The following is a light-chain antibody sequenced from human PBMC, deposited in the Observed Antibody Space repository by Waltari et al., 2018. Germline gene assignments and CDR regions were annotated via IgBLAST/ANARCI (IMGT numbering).Light chain of an antibody. CDR2: EVS. Sequence: QSALTQPPSASGSPGQSVTISCTGTSSDVGGYNYVSWYQQHPGKAPKLMIYEVSERPSGVPDRFSVSKSGNTASLTVSGLQAEDEAAYYCTSHAGSNNHVIFGGGTKLTVL. J-gene: IGLJ2*01. V-gene: IGLV2-8*01. CDR1: SSDVGGYNY. CDR3: TSHAGSNNHVI.